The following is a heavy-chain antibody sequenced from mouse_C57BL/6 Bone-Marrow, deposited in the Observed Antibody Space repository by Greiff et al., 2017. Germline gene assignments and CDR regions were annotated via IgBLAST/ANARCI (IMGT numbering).Heavy chain of an antibody. D-gene: IGHD1-1*01. V-gene: IGHV1-78*01. CDR1: GYTFTDHT. J-gene: IGHJ2*01. CDR3: ARAYGSSSYVLYFDY. Sequence: VMLVESDAELVKPGASVKISCKVSGYTFTDHTIHWMKQRPEQGLEWIGYIYPRDGSTKYNEKFKGKATLTADKSSSTAYMQLNSLTSEDSAVYFCARAYGSSSYVLYFDYWGQGTTLTVSS. CDR2: IYPRDGST.